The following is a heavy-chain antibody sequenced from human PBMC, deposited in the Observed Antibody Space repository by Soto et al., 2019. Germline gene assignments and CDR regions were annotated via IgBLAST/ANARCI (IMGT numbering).Heavy chain of an antibody. V-gene: IGHV4-31*03. CDR2: IHYNGRT. D-gene: IGHD3-10*01. J-gene: IGHJ6*03. CDR1: GGSVSSGGYY. Sequence: SETLSLTCTVSGGSVSSGGYYWSWIRQYPGKGLEWIGHIHYNGRTYYNSSLESRLTISVDKSKNQFSLKLSSVTAADTAVYYCARDLLWFGDYYYMDVWGKGTTVTVS. CDR3: ARDLLWFGDYYYMDV.